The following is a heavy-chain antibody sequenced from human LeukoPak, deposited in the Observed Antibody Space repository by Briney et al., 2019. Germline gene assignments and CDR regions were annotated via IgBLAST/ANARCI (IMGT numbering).Heavy chain of an antibody. V-gene: IGHV4-34*01. J-gene: IGHJ5*02. Sequence: SETLSLTCAVYGGSFSGYYWSWIRHPPGKGQEWIGEINHSGSTNYNPSLKSRVTISVATSKNQFSLKLSSVTATATAVSECERGRFQYYGSGSTNWFDPWGQGTLVTVSS. CDR1: GGSFSGYY. CDR3: ERGRFQYYGSGSTNWFDP. CDR2: INHSGST. D-gene: IGHD3-10*01.